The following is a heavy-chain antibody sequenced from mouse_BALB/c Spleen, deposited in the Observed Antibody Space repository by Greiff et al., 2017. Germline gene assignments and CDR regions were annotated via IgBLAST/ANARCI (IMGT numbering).Heavy chain of an antibody. Sequence: QVQLQQSGAELMKPGASVKISCKATGYTFSSYWIEWVKQRPGHGLEWIGEILPGSGSTNYNEKFKGKATFTADTSSNTAYMQLSSLTSEDSAVYYCARGYRYDRAWFAYWGQGTLVTVSA. CDR1: GYTFSSYW. D-gene: IGHD2-14*01. CDR2: ILPGSGST. J-gene: IGHJ3*01. V-gene: IGHV1-9*01. CDR3: ARGYRYDRAWFAY.